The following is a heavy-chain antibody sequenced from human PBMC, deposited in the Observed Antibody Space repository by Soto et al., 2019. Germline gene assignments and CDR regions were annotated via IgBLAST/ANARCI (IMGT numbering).Heavy chain of an antibody. V-gene: IGHV4-34*01. Sequence: SETLSLTCAVYGGSFSGYYWSWIRQPPGKGLEWIGEINDSGRTNENPSLKSRVTISVDTSKNQFSLKLRSVTAADTAVYYCARGITMIMAVQGDAPGKYYSDCWGKGSLVTVSS. CDR1: GGSFSGYY. CDR3: ARGITMIMAVQGDAPGKYYSDC. J-gene: IGHJ4*02. CDR2: INDSGRT. D-gene: IGHD3-22*01.